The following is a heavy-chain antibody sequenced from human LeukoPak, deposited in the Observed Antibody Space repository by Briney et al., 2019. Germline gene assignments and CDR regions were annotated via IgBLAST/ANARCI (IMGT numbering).Heavy chain of an antibody. D-gene: IGHD3-3*01. J-gene: IGHJ6*02. CDR2: IASDGSST. CDR3: ARSPLQYYDFWSGYPYGMDV. V-gene: IGHV3-74*01. Sequence: GGSLRLSCAASGFTFSSYWMNWVRQAPGKGLVWVSRIASDGSSTTYADSVKGRFSISRDNAKNTLYLQMNSLRVEDTAVYYCARSPLQYYDFWSGYPYGMDVWGQGTTVTVSS. CDR1: GFTFSSYW.